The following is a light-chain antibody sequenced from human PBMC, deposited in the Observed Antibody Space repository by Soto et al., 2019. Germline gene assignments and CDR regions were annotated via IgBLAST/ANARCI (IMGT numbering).Light chain of an antibody. CDR2: AAS. CDR3: QQSYSTLWGFT. CDR1: QSISSY. V-gene: IGKV1-39*01. J-gene: IGKJ3*01. Sequence: DIQMTQSPSSLSASVGDRVTITCRASQSISSYLNWYQQKPRKAPKLLIYAASSLQSGVPSRFSGSGSGTDFTLTISSLQPEDFATYYCQQSYSTLWGFTFGPGTKVDIK.